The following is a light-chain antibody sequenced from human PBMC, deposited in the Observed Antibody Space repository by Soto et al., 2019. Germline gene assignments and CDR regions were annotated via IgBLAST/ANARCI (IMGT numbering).Light chain of an antibody. CDR2: TAS. CDR1: QGISNY. CDR3: QNYNSDPQLT. Sequence: DIKMTQTPSSLSATVGDRVTITCRASQGISNYLAWYQQKPGKVPKLLIYTASTLQSGVPSRFSGSGSGTDFTLTISSLQPEDVATYYCQNYNSDPQLTFGVGIKMEIK. V-gene: IGKV1-27*01. J-gene: IGKJ4*01.